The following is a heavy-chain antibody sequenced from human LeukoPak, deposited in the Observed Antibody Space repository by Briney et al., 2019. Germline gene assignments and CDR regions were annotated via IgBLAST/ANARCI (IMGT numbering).Heavy chain of an antibody. Sequence: GESLKISCKGSGYSFTSYWIGWVRQMPGKGLEWMGIIYPGDSDTRYSPSFQGQVTISADKSINTAYLQWSSLKASDTAMYYCARTFYYDSSGRASFDEWGQGTLVTVSP. CDR2: IYPGDSDT. CDR3: ARTFYYDSSGRASFDE. V-gene: IGHV5-51*01. CDR1: GYSFTSYW. D-gene: IGHD3-22*01. J-gene: IGHJ4*02.